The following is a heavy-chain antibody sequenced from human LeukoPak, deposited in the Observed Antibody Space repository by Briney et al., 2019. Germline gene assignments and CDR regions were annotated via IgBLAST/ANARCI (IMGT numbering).Heavy chain of an antibody. CDR3: ARGYAIPYSSGWYGNH. J-gene: IGHJ5*02. V-gene: IGHV1-69*04. CDR1: GGTFSSYA. CDR2: IIPIFGIA. D-gene: IGHD6-19*01. Sequence: SVKVSCKASGGTFSSYAISWVRQAPGQGLEWMGRIIPIFGIANYAQKFQGRVTITADKSTSTAYMELSSLRPEDTAVYYCARGYAIPYSSGWYGNHWGQGTLVTVSS.